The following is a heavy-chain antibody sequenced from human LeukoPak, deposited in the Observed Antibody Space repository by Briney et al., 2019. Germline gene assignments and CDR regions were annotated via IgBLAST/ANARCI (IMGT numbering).Heavy chain of an antibody. CDR3: ARADPGITMIVVVIKPSWFDP. CDR2: IYYSGST. V-gene: IGHV4-39*07. D-gene: IGHD3-22*01. J-gene: IGHJ5*02. Sequence: SETLSLTCTVSGGSISSSSYYWGWIRQPPGKGLEWIGSIYYSGSTYYNPSLKSRVTISVDTSKNQFSLKLSSVTAADTAVYYCARADPGITMIVVVIKPSWFDPWGQGTLVTVSS. CDR1: GGSISSSSYY.